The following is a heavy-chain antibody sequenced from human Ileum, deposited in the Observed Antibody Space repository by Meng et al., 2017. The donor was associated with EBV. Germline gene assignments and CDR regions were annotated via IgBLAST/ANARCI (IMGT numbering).Heavy chain of an antibody. Sequence: QQHDPGTGFVTPSQTLSLTCTVSGVSVSSCSDSWTWIRQPPGKGLEWIGYIHYTGSSNYNPSLKSRVTISVDTSKNQFSLRLSSVTAADTAVYYCARDRGGYNVIDYWGQGTLVTVSS. CDR3: ARDRGGYNVIDY. CDR2: IHYTGSS. CDR1: GVSVSSCSDS. D-gene: IGHD5-24*01. V-gene: IGHV4-61*01. J-gene: IGHJ4*02.